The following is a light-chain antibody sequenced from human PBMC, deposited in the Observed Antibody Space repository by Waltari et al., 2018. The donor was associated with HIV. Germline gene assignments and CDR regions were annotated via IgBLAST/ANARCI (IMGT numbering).Light chain of an antibody. Sequence: DIVMTQSPLSLPVTPGEPASISCRSSQSPLHRNGYNYLDWYLQRPGQSPQLLIYLGSNRASGVPDRFSGSGSGTDFTLKISRVEAEDVGFYYCMQALQTPRTFGQGTKLEIK. V-gene: IGKV2-28*01. CDR1: QSPLHRNGYNY. J-gene: IGKJ2*01. CDR3: MQALQTPRT. CDR2: LGS.